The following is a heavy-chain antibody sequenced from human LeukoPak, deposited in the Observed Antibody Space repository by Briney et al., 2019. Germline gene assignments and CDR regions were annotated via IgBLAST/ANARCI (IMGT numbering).Heavy chain of an antibody. CDR3: AREGDIVATAREGVEYYYYYYGMDV. V-gene: IGHV3-21*01. CDR2: ISSSSSYI. J-gene: IGHJ6*02. Sequence: PGGSLRLSCAASGFTFSRYSMNWVRQAPGKGLEWVSSISSSSSYIYYADSVKGRFTISRDNAKNSLYLQMNSLRAEDTAVYYCAREGDIVATAREGVEYYYYYYGMDVWGQGTTVTVSS. CDR1: GFTFSRYS. D-gene: IGHD5-12*01.